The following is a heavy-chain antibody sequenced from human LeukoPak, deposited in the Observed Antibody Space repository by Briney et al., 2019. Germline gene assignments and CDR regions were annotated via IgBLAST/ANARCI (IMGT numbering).Heavy chain of an antibody. Sequence: PSETLSLTCTVSGGSISSYYWSWIRQPPGKGLEWIGYIYYSGSTNYNPSLKSRVTISVDTSKNQFSLKLNSVTAADTAVYYCARVSRDYDYVWGSYRYATPYYFDYWGQGTLVTVSS. CDR1: GGSISSYY. CDR2: IYYSGST. D-gene: IGHD3-16*02. V-gene: IGHV4-59*01. CDR3: ARVSRDYDYVWGSYRYATPYYFDY. J-gene: IGHJ4*02.